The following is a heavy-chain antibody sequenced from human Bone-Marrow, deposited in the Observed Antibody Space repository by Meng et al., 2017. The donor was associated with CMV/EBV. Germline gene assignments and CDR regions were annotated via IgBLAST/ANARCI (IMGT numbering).Heavy chain of an antibody. CDR1: GYTFTSYG. V-gene: IGHV1-18*01. J-gene: IGHJ4*02. Sequence: SVKVSCKASGYTFTSYGISWVRQAPGQGLEWMGWISAYNGNTNYAQKLQGRGTMTTDTSTSTAYMELRSLRSDDTAVYYCARALKTATYYYDSSGYYYGYWGQRKLVNVSS. D-gene: IGHD3-22*01. CDR3: ARALKTATYYYDSSGYYYGY. CDR2: ISAYNGNT.